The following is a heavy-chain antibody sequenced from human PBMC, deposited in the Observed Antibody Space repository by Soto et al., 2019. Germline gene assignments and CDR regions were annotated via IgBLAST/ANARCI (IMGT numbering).Heavy chain of an antibody. CDR3: ARQPVAYYYYGLDV. J-gene: IGHJ6*02. CDR2: IYYSGST. V-gene: IGHV4-30-4*01. CDR1: GGSISSGDYY. Sequence: QVQLQESGPGLVKPSQTLSLTCTVSGGSISSGDYYWSWIRQPPGKGLEWIGYIYYSGSTYYNPSLRSRVTISVDTSKNQFSLRLSSVTAADTAVYYCARQPVAYYYYGLDVWGQGTTVTVSS.